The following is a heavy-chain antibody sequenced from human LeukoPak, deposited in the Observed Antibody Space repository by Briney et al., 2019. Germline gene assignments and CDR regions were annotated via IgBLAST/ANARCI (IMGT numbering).Heavy chain of an antibody. CDR1: GFTVSSNY. D-gene: IGHD5-18*01. Sequence: GGSLRLSCAASGFTVSSNYMSWVRQAPGKGLEWVSVIYSGGSTYYADSVKGRFTISRDNSKNTLYLQMNSLRAEGTAVYYCARWGGYSYGYDYWGQGTLVTVSS. CDR3: ARWGGYSYGYDY. CDR2: IYSGGST. J-gene: IGHJ4*02. V-gene: IGHV3-53*01.